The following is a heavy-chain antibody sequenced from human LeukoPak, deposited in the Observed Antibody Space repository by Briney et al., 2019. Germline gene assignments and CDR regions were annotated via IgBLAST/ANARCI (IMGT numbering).Heavy chain of an antibody. CDR2: INSDGSST. J-gene: IGHJ4*02. V-gene: IGHV3-74*01. CDR3: ARVGLPYYYDSSGYSN. Sequence: GGSLRLSCAASGFTFSSYWMHWVRQAPGKGLVWVSRINSDGSSTSYADSVKGQFTISRDNAKNTLYLQMNSLRAEDTAVYYCARVGLPYYYDSSGYSNWGQGTLVTVSS. D-gene: IGHD3-22*01. CDR1: GFTFSSYW.